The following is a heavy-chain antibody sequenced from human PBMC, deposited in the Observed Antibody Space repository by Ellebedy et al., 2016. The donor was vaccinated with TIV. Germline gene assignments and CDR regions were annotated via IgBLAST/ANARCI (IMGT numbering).Heavy chain of an antibody. J-gene: IGHJ4*02. CDR1: GYTFTSYY. Sequence: AASVKVSCKASGYTFTSYYMHWVRQAPGQGLEWMGIINPSGGSTSYAQKFQGRVTMTRDTSTSTVYMELSSLRSEDTAVYYCAREKRPYDSSGYYHIQYFDYWGQGTLVTVSS. CDR3: AREKRPYDSSGYYHIQYFDY. CDR2: INPSGGST. D-gene: IGHD3-22*01. V-gene: IGHV1-46*01.